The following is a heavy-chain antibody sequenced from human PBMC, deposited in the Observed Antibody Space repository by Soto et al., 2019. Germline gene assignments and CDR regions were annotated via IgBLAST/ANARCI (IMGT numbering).Heavy chain of an antibody. CDR3: AKFRGAPRSSYYLAY. J-gene: IGHJ4*02. CDR1: GFTFSSYA. Sequence: EVQLLESGGGSVQPGGSLRLSCAASGFTFSSYAMSWVRQAPGKGLEWVSDIIDNGGSTFYADSVKGRFTISRDNPKNTMDLQMTSMGGADTAVYYCAKFRGAPRSSYYLAYWGQGPLVTVSS. CDR2: IIDNGGST. V-gene: IGHV3-23*01.